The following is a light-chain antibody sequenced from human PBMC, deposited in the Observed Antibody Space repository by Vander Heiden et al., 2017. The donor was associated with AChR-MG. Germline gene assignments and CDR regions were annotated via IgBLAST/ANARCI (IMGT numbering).Light chain of an antibody. J-gene: IGKJ1*01. V-gene: IGKV3D-20*01. Sequence: EIVLTPSPLYLSLSPGDTATLPCGASLSVRSNYLAWYQQKPGLAPRLLIYDASSRATGIPDRFSGSGSGTDFALTISRLEPEDFAVYYCQQDGSSPRTFGQGTKVEIK. CDR1: LSVRSNY. CDR3: QQDGSSPRT. CDR2: DAS.